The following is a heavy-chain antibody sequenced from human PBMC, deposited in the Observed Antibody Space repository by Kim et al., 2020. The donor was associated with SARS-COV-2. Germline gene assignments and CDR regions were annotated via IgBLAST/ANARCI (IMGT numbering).Heavy chain of an antibody. J-gene: IGHJ4*02. Sequence: ASVKVSCKSSGYTFTNYYIHWVRQAPGQGLEWMGWINPNSGGTNYAQDFQGRVTMTRDTSTTTAYMEFGSLRSDYTAVYYCAGDRFDDYCSAYFVGTFFFDFWGQGTLFTVST. CDR3: AGDRFDDYCSAYFVGTFFFDF. D-gene: IGHD3-3*01. CDR1: GYTFTNYY. V-gene: IGHV1-2*02. CDR2: INPNSGGT.